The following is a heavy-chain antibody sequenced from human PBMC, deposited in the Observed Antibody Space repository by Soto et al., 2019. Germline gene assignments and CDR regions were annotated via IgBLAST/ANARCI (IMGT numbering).Heavy chain of an antibody. Sequence: EVQLVESGGGLIQPGGSLRLSCAASGFTVSNNYMSWVRQAPGKGLEWVSVIYGGGSTYYADSVQGRFTISRDNSKNTLNLQMNSLRAEDTAVYYCARRPGGRDYYYGMDVWGQGTTVTVSS. V-gene: IGHV3-53*01. CDR1: GFTVSNNY. CDR2: IYGGGST. D-gene: IGHD2-15*01. CDR3: ARRPGGRDYYYGMDV. J-gene: IGHJ6*02.